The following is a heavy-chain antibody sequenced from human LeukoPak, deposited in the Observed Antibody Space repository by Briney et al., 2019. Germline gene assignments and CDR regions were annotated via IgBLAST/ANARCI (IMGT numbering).Heavy chain of an antibody. D-gene: IGHD1-14*01. Sequence: GGSLRLSCAASGFTFSPYWMSWVRQAPGKGLEWVANIKQDGSEKYYVDSVKGRFTISRDNAKNSLYLQMDSLRAKDTAIYYCARSLSNRLLSQYNWFDLWGQGTLVTVSS. V-gene: IGHV3-7*01. CDR3: ARSLSNRLLSQYNWFDL. J-gene: IGHJ5*02. CDR2: IKQDGSEK. CDR1: GFTFSPYW.